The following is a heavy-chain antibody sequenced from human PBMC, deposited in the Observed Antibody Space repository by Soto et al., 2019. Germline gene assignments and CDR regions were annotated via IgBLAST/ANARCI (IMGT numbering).Heavy chain of an antibody. V-gene: IGHV1-69*13. J-gene: IGHJ3*02. CDR1: GGTFSSYA. CDR3: AREGEGVCSGGSCYSYSLQWYAFDI. Sequence: GASVKVSCKASGGTFSSYAISWVRQAPGQGLEWMGGIIPIFGTANYAQKFQSRVTITADESTSTAYMELSSLRSEDTAVYYCAREGEGVCSGGSCYSYSLQWYAFDIWGQGTMVTVSS. CDR2: IIPIFGTA. D-gene: IGHD2-15*01.